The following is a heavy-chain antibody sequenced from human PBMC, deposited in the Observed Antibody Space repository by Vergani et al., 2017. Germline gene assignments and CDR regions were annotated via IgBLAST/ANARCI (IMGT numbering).Heavy chain of an antibody. D-gene: IGHD1-26*01. CDR1: GATFRSNT. CDR3: ARDARGYGGYPEDYYDGMDV. CDR2: IIPVLGKT. V-gene: IGHV1-69*08. J-gene: IGHJ6*02. Sequence: QVQLVQSGAEVKKPGSSVKVSCKASGATFRSNTISWVRQVPGQGLEWMGRIIPVLGKTKYAQDFQGRLTITADTSTRTAYMELTSLRSQDTAVYYCARDARGYGGYPEDYYDGMDVWGQGTTVTVSS.